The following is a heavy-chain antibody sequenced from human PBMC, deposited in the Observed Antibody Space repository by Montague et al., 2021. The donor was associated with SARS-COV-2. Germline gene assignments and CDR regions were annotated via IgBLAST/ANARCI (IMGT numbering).Heavy chain of an antibody. V-gene: IGHV4-59*01. Sequence: SETLSLTCTVSGGSISSYYWSWIRQPPGKGLEWIGYIYYSGSTNYNPSLKSRVTISVDTSKNQFSLKLSSVTAADTAVYYCARVVRYYDFWSGYTEYYYYGMDVWGQGTTVTVS. CDR3: ARVVRYYDFWSGYTEYYYYGMDV. CDR2: IYYSGST. J-gene: IGHJ6*02. D-gene: IGHD3-3*01. CDR1: GGSISSYY.